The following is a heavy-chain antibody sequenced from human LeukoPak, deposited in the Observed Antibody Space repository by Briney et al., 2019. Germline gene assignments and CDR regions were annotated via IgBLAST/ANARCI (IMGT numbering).Heavy chain of an antibody. Sequence: GGSLRLSCAASGFTFSSYAMHWVRQAPGKGLEWVAVMSYDGSNKYYADSVKGRFTISRDNSKNTLYLQMNSLRAEDTAVYYCARDQGVVVPAAAFDYWGQGTLVTVSS. V-gene: IGHV3-30-3*01. CDR1: GFTFSSYA. D-gene: IGHD2-2*01. CDR3: ARDQGVVVPAAAFDY. J-gene: IGHJ4*02. CDR2: MSYDGSNK.